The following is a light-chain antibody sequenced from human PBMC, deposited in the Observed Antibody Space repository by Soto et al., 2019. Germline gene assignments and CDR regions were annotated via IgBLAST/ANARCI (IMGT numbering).Light chain of an antibody. CDR2: INSDGSH. Sequence: QPVLTQSPSASASLGASVKLTCTLSSGHTNYAIAWYQQQPEKGPRFLMKINSDGSHSKGDGIPDRFSGSRSGAERYLTISSLQSEDEADYYCQAWATGIRVFGGGTQLTVL. CDR3: QAWATGIRV. CDR1: SGHTNYA. V-gene: IGLV4-69*02. J-gene: IGLJ2*01.